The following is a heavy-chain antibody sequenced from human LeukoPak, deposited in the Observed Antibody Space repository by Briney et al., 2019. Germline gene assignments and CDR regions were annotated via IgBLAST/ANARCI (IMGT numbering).Heavy chain of an antibody. CDR1: GGSISRYY. CDR3: ARVTAAGGPLFDY. CDR2: IYTSGSN. Sequence: SETLSLTCTVCGGSISRYYWSWMRQPAGKGLEWLGRIYTSGSNNYNPSHKSRVTMSVDTSKNQFSLKLSSVTAADTAVYYCARVTAAGGPLFDYWGQGTLVTVSS. J-gene: IGHJ4*02. V-gene: IGHV4-4*07. D-gene: IGHD6-13*01.